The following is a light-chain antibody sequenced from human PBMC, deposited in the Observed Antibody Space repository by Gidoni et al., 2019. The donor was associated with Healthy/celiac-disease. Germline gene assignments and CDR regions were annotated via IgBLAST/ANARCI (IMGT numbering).Light chain of an antibody. Sequence: QSALTQPASVSGSPGQSITISCIGTSSDVGAYNYVSWYQQHSGEAPKLMIYDVSDRPSGVSNRFSGSKSGNTASLTISGLQAEDEADYYCSSYTSSSTGVFGTGTKVAVL. V-gene: IGLV2-14*01. J-gene: IGLJ1*01. CDR2: DVS. CDR3: SSYTSSSTGV. CDR1: SSDVGAYNY.